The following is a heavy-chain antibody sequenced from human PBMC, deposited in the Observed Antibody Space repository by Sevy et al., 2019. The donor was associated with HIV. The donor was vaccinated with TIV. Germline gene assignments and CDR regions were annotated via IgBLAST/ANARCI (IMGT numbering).Heavy chain of an antibody. V-gene: IGHV5-51*01. CDR1: GYRFTSYW. CDR2: IYPDDSDT. CDR3: ARRSYDTNGYPQYFFDS. D-gene: IGHD3-22*01. J-gene: IGHJ4*02. Sequence: GGSLILSCKASGYRFTSYWIGWVRQMPGKGLQWMGIIYPDDSDTRYSPSFQGQVIISADKSINTAYLQWSSLKASDTAMYFCARRSYDTNGYPQYFFDSWGQGTLVTVSS.